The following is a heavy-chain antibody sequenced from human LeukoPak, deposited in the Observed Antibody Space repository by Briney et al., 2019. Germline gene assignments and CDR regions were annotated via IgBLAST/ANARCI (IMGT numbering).Heavy chain of an antibody. D-gene: IGHD6-13*01. CDR1: GFTFSTSS. V-gene: IGHV3-23*01. CDR3: ARDQYSSTWYRGAFDV. Sequence: PGGSLRLSCAASGFTFSTSSMTWVRQAPGKGLEWVSIINYNGGSTYYSDSVKGRSTISRDNAKNTLYLQMNSLRAEDTAVYYCARDQYSSTWYRGAFDVWGQGTMVSVSS. CDR2: INYNGGST. J-gene: IGHJ3*01.